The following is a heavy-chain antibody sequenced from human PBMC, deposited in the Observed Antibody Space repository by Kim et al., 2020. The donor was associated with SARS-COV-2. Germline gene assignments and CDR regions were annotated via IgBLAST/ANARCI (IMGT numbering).Heavy chain of an antibody. V-gene: IGHV4-34*01. D-gene: IGHD3-10*01. CDR1: GGSFTDNY. CDR3: ARGPRHLGERSGWF. CDR2: INHSGES. J-gene: IGHJ5*01. Sequence: SETLSLICAVFGGSFTDNYWNWVRQAPGRGLEWVGEINHSGESSFNSALKSRHTISVDTSKNQFSLRLSSVAAADTAGYYCARGPRHLGERSGWF.